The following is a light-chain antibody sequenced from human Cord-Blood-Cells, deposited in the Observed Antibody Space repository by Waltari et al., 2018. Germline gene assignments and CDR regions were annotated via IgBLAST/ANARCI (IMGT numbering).Light chain of an antibody. J-gene: IGKJ1*01. V-gene: IGKV3-11*01. CDR2: DAS. CDR1: QSVRSY. Sequence: EVLLTQSPATLSSSPGERATLSCRASQSVRSYLAWYQQKPGQAPRLLIYDASNRATGIPARFSGSGSEKAFTLTISSLEPEDFAVYYCQQRSNWPWQFGQGTKVDIK. CDR3: QQRSNWPWQ.